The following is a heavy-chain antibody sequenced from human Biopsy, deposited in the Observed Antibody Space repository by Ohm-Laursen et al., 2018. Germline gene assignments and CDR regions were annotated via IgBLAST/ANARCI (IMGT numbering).Heavy chain of an antibody. Sequence: SETLSLTCTVSGGSITADFWTWIRQTPGERLEWIGYRFHSGSPMYNPSLKSRVTISVDTSKSQFFLTLTSVTAADTAVYYCVRLNRRGNIIFFDYWGRGTLVTVSS. CDR3: VRLNRRGNIIFFDY. CDR2: RFHSGSP. CDR1: GGSITADF. V-gene: IGHV4-59*08. J-gene: IGHJ4*02. D-gene: IGHD3/OR15-3a*01.